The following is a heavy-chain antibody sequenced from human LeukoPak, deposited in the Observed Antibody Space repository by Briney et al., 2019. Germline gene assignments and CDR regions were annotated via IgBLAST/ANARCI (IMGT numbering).Heavy chain of an antibody. D-gene: IGHD3-10*01. CDR1: GNSFTNYW. V-gene: IGHV5-10-1*01. CDR2: IDPSDSYT. J-gene: IGHJ4*02. CDR3: ARRYDSGSTIDQ. Sequence: PGESLKISCKDSGNSFTNYWISWVRQMPGKGLEWMGRIDPSDSYTNYSPSFQGHVTISVDKSISTAYLQWSSLKASDTAMYYCARRYDSGSTIDQWGQGTLVTVSS.